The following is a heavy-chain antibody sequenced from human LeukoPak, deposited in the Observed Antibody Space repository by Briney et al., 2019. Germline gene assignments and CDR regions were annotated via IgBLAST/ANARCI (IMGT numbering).Heavy chain of an antibody. Sequence: PSETLSLTCTVSGGSISSDYYYWSWLRQPPGKGLEWIGYIYHSGSTHYNPSLKSRVTISVDTSKNQFSLKLTSVTAADTAVYYCAREVAYWGQGILVTVSS. CDR3: AREVAY. V-gene: IGHV4-30-4*01. CDR2: IYHSGST. CDR1: GGSISSDYYY. J-gene: IGHJ4*02.